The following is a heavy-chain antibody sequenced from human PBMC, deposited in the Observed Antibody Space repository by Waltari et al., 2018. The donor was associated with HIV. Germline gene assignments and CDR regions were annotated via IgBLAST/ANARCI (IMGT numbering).Heavy chain of an antibody. CDR2: IDHTGTS. D-gene: IGHD3-16*01. CDR3: VRGFGNYGVYFDY. Sequence: QVHLPQWGSGLLKPSGTLSLTCAVYGGSFSGYYWTWIRQSPGRGLEWMGEIDHTGTSTYNPSLKGRVTMSVDTSKNQFSLTLKSVTAADTAVYYCVRGFGNYGVYFDYWGQGKLVSVSS. CDR1: GGSFSGYY. J-gene: IGHJ4*02. V-gene: IGHV4-34*02.